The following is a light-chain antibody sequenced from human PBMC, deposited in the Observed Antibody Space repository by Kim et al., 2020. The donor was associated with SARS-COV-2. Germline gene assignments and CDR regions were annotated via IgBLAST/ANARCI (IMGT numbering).Light chain of an antibody. J-gene: IGKJ2*01. V-gene: IGKV1-5*03. CDR1: QSVSSW. CDR2: KAS. Sequence: DIQMTQSPSILSASVGDRVTITCRASQSVSSWLAWYQQKPGKAPKLLISKASSLEGGVPSRFSGRGSGTEFTLTINTLQPDDFATYSCKQYDSHPYTCGKGNELEI. CDR3: KQYDSHPYT.